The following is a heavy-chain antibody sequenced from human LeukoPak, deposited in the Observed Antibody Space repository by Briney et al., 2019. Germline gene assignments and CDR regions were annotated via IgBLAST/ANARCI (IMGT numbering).Heavy chain of an antibody. Sequence: GRSLRLSCAASGFTFSSYAMHWVRQAPGKGLEWVAVISYDGSNKYYADSVKGRFTISRDNSKNTLYLQMNSLRAEDTAVYYCARDGEGRDYYDSSGYYNYFDYWGQGTLVTVSS. J-gene: IGHJ4*02. V-gene: IGHV3-30-3*01. CDR3: ARDGEGRDYYDSSGYYNYFDY. CDR2: ISYDGSNK. CDR1: GFTFSSYA. D-gene: IGHD3-22*01.